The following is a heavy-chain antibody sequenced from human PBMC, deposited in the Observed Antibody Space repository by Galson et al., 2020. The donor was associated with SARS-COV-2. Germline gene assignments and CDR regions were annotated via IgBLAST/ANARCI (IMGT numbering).Heavy chain of an antibody. D-gene: IGHD3-3*01. Sequence: SETLSLTCSVSGVSTSNYYWNWIRKPPGKGLEWIGYISYSGYTNYNPSLRSRVTMSGDTSENQISLKLTSVTAADTAVYYCARGGSGNSEFEYWGQGTLVTVSS. CDR3: ARGGSGNSEFEY. J-gene: IGHJ4*02. V-gene: IGHV4-59*01. CDR2: ISYSGYT. CDR1: GVSTSNYY.